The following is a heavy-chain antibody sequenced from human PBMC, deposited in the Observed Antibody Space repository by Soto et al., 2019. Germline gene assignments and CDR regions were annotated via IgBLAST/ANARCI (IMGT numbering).Heavy chain of an antibody. CDR2: INHSGST. CDR1: GGSFSGYY. CDR3: ASSFYGANFDY. D-gene: IGHD4-17*01. J-gene: IGHJ4*02. Sequence: QVQLQQWGAGLLKPSETLSLTCAVYGGSFSGYYWSWIRQPPGKGLEWIGEINHSGSTNYNPSRKSRVTISVDTSKNQFSLKLSSVTAADTAVYYCASSFYGANFDYWGQGTLVTVSS. V-gene: IGHV4-34*01.